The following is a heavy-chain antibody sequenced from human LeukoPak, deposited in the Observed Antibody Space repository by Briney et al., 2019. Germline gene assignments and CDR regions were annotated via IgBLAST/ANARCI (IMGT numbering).Heavy chain of an antibody. V-gene: IGHV1-24*01. D-gene: IGHD6-19*01. CDR3: ATGGYSSGRFDY. CDR1: GYTLTELS. J-gene: IGHJ4*02. CDR2: FDPEDGET. Sequence: ASVKVSCKVSGYTLTELSMHWVRQAPGKGLEWMGGFDPEDGETIYAQKFQGRVTMTEDTSTDTAYMELSSLRSEDTAVYYCATGGYSSGRFDYWGQGTLVTVSS.